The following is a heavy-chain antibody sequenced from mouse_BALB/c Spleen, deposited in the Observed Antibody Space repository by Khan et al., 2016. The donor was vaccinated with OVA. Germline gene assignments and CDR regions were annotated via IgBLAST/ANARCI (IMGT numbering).Heavy chain of an antibody. Sequence: EVQLVESGPGLVKPSQSLSLTCTVTGYSITRDYAWNWIRQFPGNKLEWMGYITNSGSTNYNPSLKSRISITRDTSKHQFFLQLNSVTTEDTATYYCASELGRYYAMDYWGQGTSVTVSS. V-gene: IGHV3-2*02. D-gene: IGHD4-1*01. CDR3: ASELGRYYAMDY. CDR2: ITNSGST. J-gene: IGHJ4*01. CDR1: GYSITRDYA.